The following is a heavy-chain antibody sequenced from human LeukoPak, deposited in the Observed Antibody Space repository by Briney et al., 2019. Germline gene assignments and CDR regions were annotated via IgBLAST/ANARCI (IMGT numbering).Heavy chain of an antibody. V-gene: IGHV3-23*01. Sequence: GGSLRLSCAASGFTFSSYAMSWVRQAPGKGLEWVSSTSGSGGSTHYADSMKGRFTISRDKTKNTLYLQMNSLRAEDTAVYYCAKSAYYDASGYYREYYFDYWGQGTLVTVSS. CDR2: TSGSGGST. CDR3: AKSAYYDASGYYREYYFDY. J-gene: IGHJ4*02. CDR1: GFTFSSYA. D-gene: IGHD3-22*01.